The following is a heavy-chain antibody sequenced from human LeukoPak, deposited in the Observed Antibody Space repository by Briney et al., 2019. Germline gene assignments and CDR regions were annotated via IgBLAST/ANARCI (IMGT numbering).Heavy chain of an antibody. CDR1: GFTFSSYA. V-gene: IGHV3-30*04. CDR2: ISYDGSNK. J-gene: IGHJ4*02. D-gene: IGHD2-21*02. CDR3: AREVVATATLLFDY. Sequence: GGSLRLSCAASGFTFSSYAMHWVRQAPGKGLEWVAVISYDGSNKYYADSVKGRSTISRDNSRNTLYLQMNSLRAEDTAVYYCAREVVATATLLFDYWGQGTLVTVSS.